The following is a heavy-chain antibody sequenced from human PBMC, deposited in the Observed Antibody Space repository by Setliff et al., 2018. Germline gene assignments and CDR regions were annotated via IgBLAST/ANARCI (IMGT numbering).Heavy chain of an antibody. Sequence: KASETLSLTCTVSGGSISSSSYYWGWIRQPPGKGLEWIGSIYYSGSTYYNPSLKSRVTISVDTSKNQFSLKLSSVTAADTAVYYCARDLYYNFWSGYYDYWGQGTLVTVSS. CDR2: IYYSGST. CDR3: ARDLYYNFWSGYYDY. D-gene: IGHD3-3*01. V-gene: IGHV4-39*07. CDR1: GGSISSSSYY. J-gene: IGHJ4*02.